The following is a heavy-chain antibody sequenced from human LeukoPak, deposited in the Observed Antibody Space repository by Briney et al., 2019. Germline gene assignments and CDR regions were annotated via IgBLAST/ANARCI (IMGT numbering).Heavy chain of an antibody. CDR1: GGSISSYY. Sequence: PSETLSLTCTVSGGSISSYYWSWIRQPAGKGLEWIGRIYTSGSTNYNPSLKSRVTMSVDTSKNQFSLKLSSVTAADTAMYYCAREVADYGGYYYYHYMDVWGKGTTVTISS. CDR3: AREVADYGGYYYYHYMDV. CDR2: IYTSGST. D-gene: IGHD4-23*01. J-gene: IGHJ6*03. V-gene: IGHV4-4*07.